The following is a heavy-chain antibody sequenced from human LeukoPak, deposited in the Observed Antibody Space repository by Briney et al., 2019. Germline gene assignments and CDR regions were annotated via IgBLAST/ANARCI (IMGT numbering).Heavy chain of an antibody. CDR1: GYTFTSYD. D-gene: IGHD2-2*01. V-gene: IGHV1-8*01. CDR3: ARRGEYCSSTSCQPAYYYYYYMDV. J-gene: IGHJ6*03. Sequence: ASVKVSCKASGYTFTSYDINWVRQATGQGLEWMGWMNPNSGNTGYAQKFQGRVTMTRNTSIRTAYMELSSLRSEDTAVYYCARRGEYCSSTSCQPAYYYYYYMDVWGKGTTVTISS. CDR2: MNPNSGNT.